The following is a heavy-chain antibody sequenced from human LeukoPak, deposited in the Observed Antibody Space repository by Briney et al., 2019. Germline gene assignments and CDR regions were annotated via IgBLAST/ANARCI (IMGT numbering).Heavy chain of an antibody. CDR3: AKAPTSSLYYSYMDV. CDR1: GFTFSSYA. Sequence: PGGSLRLSCAASGFTFSSYAMSWVRQAPGKGLEWVSAISGSGGITYYADSVKGRFTISRDNSENTLYLQMNSLRAEDTAIYYCAKAPTSSLYYSYMDVWGKGTTVTVSS. CDR2: ISGSGGIT. V-gene: IGHV3-23*01. J-gene: IGHJ6*03. D-gene: IGHD6-6*01.